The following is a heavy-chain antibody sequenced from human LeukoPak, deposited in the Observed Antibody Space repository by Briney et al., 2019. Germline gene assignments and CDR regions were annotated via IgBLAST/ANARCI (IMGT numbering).Heavy chain of an antibody. CDR1: GGSISSYY. Sequence: SETLSLTCTVSGGSISSYYWSWIRQPPGKGLEWIGYIYYSGSTNYNPSLKSRVTISVDTSKNQFSLKLSSVTAADTAVYYCARAANYDFWSGYSPDAFDIWGQGTMVTVSS. J-gene: IGHJ3*02. CDR2: IYYSGST. CDR3: ARAANYDFWSGYSPDAFDI. V-gene: IGHV4-59*01. D-gene: IGHD3-3*01.